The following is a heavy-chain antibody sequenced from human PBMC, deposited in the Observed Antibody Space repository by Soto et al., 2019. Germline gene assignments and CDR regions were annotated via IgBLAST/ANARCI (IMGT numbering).Heavy chain of an antibody. CDR2: IIPIFGRV. D-gene: IGHD4-4*01. Sequence: QVQLVQSGAEVKKPGSSVKVSCKASGGTFRNYAINWVRQAPGQGLEWMGGIIPIFGRVNYAQNFQGRVTIMAVKSTSTDYMELSNLRSEDTAVYFCARGAYSSDAFDIWGQGTMVTVSS. J-gene: IGHJ3*02. V-gene: IGHV1-69*06. CDR1: GGTFRNYA. CDR3: ARGAYSSDAFDI.